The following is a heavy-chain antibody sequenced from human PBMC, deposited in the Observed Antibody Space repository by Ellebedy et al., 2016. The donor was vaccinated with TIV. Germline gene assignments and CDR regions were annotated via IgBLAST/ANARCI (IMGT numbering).Heavy chain of an antibody. J-gene: IGHJ6*02. Sequence: GESLKISCAASGFTFSSYSMNWVRQAPGKGLEWVSSISSSSGYRYYADSVKGRFTLSRDNAKNSLYLQMNSLRAEDTAVYYCARVYGDYRMHVWGQGTTVTVSS. CDR1: GFTFSSYS. CDR2: ISSSSGYR. V-gene: IGHV3-21*01. CDR3: ARVYGDYRMHV. D-gene: IGHD4/OR15-4a*01.